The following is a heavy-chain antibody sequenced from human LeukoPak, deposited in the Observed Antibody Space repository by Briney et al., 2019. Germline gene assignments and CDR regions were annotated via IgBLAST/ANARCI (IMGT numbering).Heavy chain of an antibody. CDR2: INPNRGGT. CDR3: ARDRRVAVAGRFEY. J-gene: IGHJ4*02. Sequence: ASVKVSCKASGYTFTGYYLHCVRQAPGQGLEWMGWINPNRGGTNYAQKFQGRVTMTRDTSIGTAYMELSRLRSDDTAVYYCARDRRVAVAGRFEYWGQGTLVTVSS. D-gene: IGHD6-19*01. CDR1: GYTFTGYY. V-gene: IGHV1-2*02.